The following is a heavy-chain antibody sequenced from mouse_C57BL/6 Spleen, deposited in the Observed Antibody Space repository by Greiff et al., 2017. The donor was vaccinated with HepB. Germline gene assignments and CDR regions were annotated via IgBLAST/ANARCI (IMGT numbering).Heavy chain of an antibody. D-gene: IGHD4-1*01. CDR1: GYTFTSYW. CDR2: IDPSDSYT. CDR3: ARSLGLRYFDV. Sequence: QVQLQQPGAELVMPGASVKLSCKASGYTFTSYWMHWVKQRPGQGLEWIGEIDPSDSYTNYNQKFKGKSTLTVDKYSSTAYMQLSSLTSEDSAVYYCARSLGLRYFDVWGTGTTVTVSS. V-gene: IGHV1-69*01. J-gene: IGHJ1*03.